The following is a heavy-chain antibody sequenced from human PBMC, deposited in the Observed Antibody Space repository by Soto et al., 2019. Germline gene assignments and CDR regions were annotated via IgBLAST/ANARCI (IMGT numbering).Heavy chain of an antibody. CDR2: IYYSGST. CDR1: GGSVSSSSCY. J-gene: IGHJ3*02. V-gene: IGHV4-31*03. D-gene: IGHD3-10*01. CDR3: ARNTRFGVGGLGSAFDI. Sequence: PSETLSLTCTVSGGSVSSSSCYWGWIRQHPGKGLEWIGYIYYSGSTYYNPSLKSRVTISVDTSKNQFSLKLSSVTAADTAVYYCARNTRFGVGGLGSAFDIWGQGTMVTVSS.